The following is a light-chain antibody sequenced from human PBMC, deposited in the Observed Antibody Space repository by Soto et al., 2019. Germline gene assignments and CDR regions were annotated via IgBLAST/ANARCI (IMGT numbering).Light chain of an antibody. CDR3: QTWGTDIPL. CDR2: IHSDGGH. V-gene: IGLV4-69*02. J-gene: IGLJ3*02. CDR1: SGHSNYT. Sequence: QPVLTQSPSASASLGASVKLTCTLSSGHSNYTIAWHQLQPEKGPRYLMRIHSDGGHSKGDGIPDRFSGSSSGAERYFTISSLQSDDEADYYCQTWGTDIPLFGGGTKLTVL.